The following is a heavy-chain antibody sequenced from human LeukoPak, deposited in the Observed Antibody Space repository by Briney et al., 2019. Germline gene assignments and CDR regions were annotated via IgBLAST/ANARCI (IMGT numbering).Heavy chain of an antibody. J-gene: IGHJ6*02. CDR2: INHSGST. D-gene: IGHD6-25*01. V-gene: IGHV4-34*01. CDR1: GGSFSGYY. CDR3: ARYSSGYYYYYGMDV. Sequence: PSETLSLTCAVYGGSFSGYYWSWIRQPPGKGLEWIGEINHSGSTNYNPSLKSRVTISVDTSKNQFSLKLSSVTAADTAVYYCARYSSGYYYYYGMDVWGQGTTVTVSS.